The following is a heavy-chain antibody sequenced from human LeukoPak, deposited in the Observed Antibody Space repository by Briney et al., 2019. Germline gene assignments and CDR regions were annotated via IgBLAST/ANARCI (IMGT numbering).Heavy chain of an antibody. CDR2: ISGSGGST. CDR1: GFTFSSYA. V-gene: IGHV3-23*01. CDR3: AKHPGGSWFGGMDV. Sequence: GSLRLSCAASGFTFSSYAMSWVRQAPGKGLEWVSAISGSGGSTYYADSVKGRFTISRDNSKNTLYLQMNSLRAEDTAVYYCAKHPGGSWFGGMDVWGQGTTVTVSS. J-gene: IGHJ6*02. D-gene: IGHD6-13*01.